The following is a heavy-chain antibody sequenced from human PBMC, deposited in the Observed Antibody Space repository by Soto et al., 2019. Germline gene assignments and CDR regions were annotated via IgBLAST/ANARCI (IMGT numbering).Heavy chain of an antibody. CDR2: IYYSGST. D-gene: IGHD3-10*01. CDR1: GGSISSSSYY. CDR3: ARRVSGSGSYYNVFPNWYFDL. V-gene: IGHV4-39*01. J-gene: IGHJ2*01. Sequence: SETLSLTCTVSGGSISSSSYYWGWIRQPPGKGLEWIGSIYYSGSTYYNPSLKSRVTISVDTSKNQFSLKLSSVTAADTAVYYCARRVSGSGSYYNVFPNWYFDLWGRGTLVTVSS.